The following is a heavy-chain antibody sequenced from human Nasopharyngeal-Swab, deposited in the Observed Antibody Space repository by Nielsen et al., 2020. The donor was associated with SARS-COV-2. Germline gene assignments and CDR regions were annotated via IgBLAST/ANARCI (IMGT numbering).Heavy chain of an antibody. CDR2: ISYDGSNK. CDR3: ARVLEVPPSDYYYYYMDV. D-gene: IGHD1-1*01. V-gene: IGHV3-30-3*01. J-gene: IGHJ6*03. CDR1: GFTFSGSA. Sequence: GESLKISCAASGFTFSGSAMHWVRQASGKGLEWVAVISYDGSNKYYADSVKGRFTISRDNSKNTLYLQMNSLRAEDTAVYYCARVLEVPPSDYYYYYMDVWGKGTTVTVSS.